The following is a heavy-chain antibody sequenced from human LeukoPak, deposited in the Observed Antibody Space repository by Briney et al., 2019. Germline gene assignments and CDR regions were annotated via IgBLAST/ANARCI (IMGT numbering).Heavy chain of an antibody. Sequence: PSETLSLTCTVSGGSISSSSYYWAWIRQPPGKELKWIGSIFYSGSTNYNPSLKSRVTISVDTSKNQFSLKLSSVTAADTAVYYCARSSAGGYYYDSSGYFDYWGQGTLVTVSS. V-gene: IGHV4-39*07. CDR1: GGSISSSSYY. J-gene: IGHJ4*02. CDR3: ARSSAGGYYYDSSGYFDY. D-gene: IGHD3-22*01. CDR2: IFYSGST.